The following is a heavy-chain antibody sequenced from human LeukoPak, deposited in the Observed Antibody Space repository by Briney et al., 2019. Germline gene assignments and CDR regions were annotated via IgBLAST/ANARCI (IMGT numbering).Heavy chain of an antibody. CDR2: INPNSGGT. CDR3: ASGPRVLWFGELSANYMDV. D-gene: IGHD3-10*01. J-gene: IGHJ6*03. Sequence: GASVKVSCKASGYTFTGYYMHWVRQAPGQGLEWMGWINPNSGGTNYAQKFQGRVTMTRDTSISTAYMELSRLRSDDTAVYYCASGPRVLWFGELSANYMDVWGKGTTVTVSS. V-gene: IGHV1-2*02. CDR1: GYTFTGYY.